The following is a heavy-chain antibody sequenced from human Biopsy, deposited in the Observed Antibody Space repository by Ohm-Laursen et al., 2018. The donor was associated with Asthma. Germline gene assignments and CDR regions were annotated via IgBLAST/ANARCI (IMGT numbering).Heavy chain of an antibody. J-gene: IGHJ4*02. CDR3: AKGYYYDSSGFDY. CDR2: ISGSGGST. Sequence: SLRLSCTASGFTFSSYAMSWVRQSPGKGLEWVSAISGSGGSTYYADSVKGRFTISRDNSKNTLYLQMNSLRAEDTAVYYCAKGYYYDSSGFDYWGQGTLVTVSS. D-gene: IGHD3-22*01. CDR1: GFTFSSYA. V-gene: IGHV3-23*01.